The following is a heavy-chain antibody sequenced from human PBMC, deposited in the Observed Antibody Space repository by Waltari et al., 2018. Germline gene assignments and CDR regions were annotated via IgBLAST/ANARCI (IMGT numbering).Heavy chain of an antibody. CDR3: ARDSIYSGFYSYNYGMDV. D-gene: IGHD5-12*01. Sequence: EVQLLESGGGWVQVGGSLRLSGAASGFSFNSYWMTWVRQAPGKGLEWVANIKNDGSQTYYGDSVKGRFTISRDNAGNSLYLQMHSLRAEDTAVYYCARDSIYSGFYSYNYGMDVWGQGTTVTVSS. V-gene: IGHV3-7*01. CDR1: GFSFNSYW. J-gene: IGHJ6*01. CDR2: IKNDGSQT.